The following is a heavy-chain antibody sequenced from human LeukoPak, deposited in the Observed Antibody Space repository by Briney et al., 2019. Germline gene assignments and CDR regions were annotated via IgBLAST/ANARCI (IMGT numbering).Heavy chain of an antibody. V-gene: IGHV4-59*01. CDR2: VYHSGDT. J-gene: IGHJ5*02. CDR1: VGFIRGYY. Sequence: SETLSLTCTVSVGFIRGYYGSWIRQPPGKGLEWIGYVYHSGDTDYNPSLKRRVTISVDTSVNQFSLKLSSVTAADTAVYYCARSTWRGASLDPWGQGTLVTVSS. D-gene: IGHD3-10*01. CDR3: ARSTWRGASLDP.